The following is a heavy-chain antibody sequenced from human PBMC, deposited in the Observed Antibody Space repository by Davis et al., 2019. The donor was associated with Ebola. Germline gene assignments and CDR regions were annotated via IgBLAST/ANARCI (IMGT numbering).Heavy chain of an antibody. J-gene: IGHJ5*02. CDR2: ISSSSSYI. CDR1: GFTFSSYS. Sequence: GESLKISCAASGFTFSSYSMNWVRQAPGKGLEWVSSISSSSSYIYYADSVKGRFTISRDNAKNSLYLQMNSLRAEDTAVYYCASFDILTGYLMGGWFDPWGQGTLVTVSS. D-gene: IGHD3-9*01. CDR3: ASFDILTGYLMGGWFDP. V-gene: IGHV3-21*01.